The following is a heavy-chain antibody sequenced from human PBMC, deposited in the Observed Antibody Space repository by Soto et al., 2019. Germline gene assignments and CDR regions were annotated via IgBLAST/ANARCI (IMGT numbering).Heavy chain of an antibody. CDR1: GFSFSSYA. CDR3: AKGGDLVATSLNWFDP. D-gene: IGHD5-12*01. CDR2: ISGGGGGT. Sequence: EVQLLESGGGLVQPGGSLRLSCAASGFSFSSYAMTWVRQAPGKGLEWVSLISGGGGGTFYADSVKGRFTISRDNSKNTLYLQMNSLRAEDTAVYYCAKGGDLVATSLNWFDPWGQGTLVTVSS. J-gene: IGHJ5*02. V-gene: IGHV3-23*01.